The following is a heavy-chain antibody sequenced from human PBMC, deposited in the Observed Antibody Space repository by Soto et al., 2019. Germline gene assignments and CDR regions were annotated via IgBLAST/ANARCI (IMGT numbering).Heavy chain of an antibody. D-gene: IGHD3-9*01. CDR1: AGSISSYY. J-gene: IGHJ5*02. Sequence: SESLSLTCTVCAGSISSYYCIWSRRPPGKGLEWIGYIYYSGSSNYNPSLKSRVTISVATCKNQFSLKLSSVTAADTAVYYCARGRLRYFDWLFSCPRFDPWGQGTRVTVSS. CDR2: IYYSGSS. CDR3: ARGRLRYFDWLFSCPRFDP. V-gene: IGHV4-59*12.